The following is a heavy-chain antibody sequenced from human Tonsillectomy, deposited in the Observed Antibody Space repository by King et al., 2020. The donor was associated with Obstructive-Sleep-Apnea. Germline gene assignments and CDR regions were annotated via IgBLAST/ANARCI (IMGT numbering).Heavy chain of an antibody. Sequence: VQLVESGGGLVKPGGSLRLSCAASGFTFSDHYMYWIRQTPGKGLECVSFITTSSDTNYADFVRGRFTISRDNAKNSLYLQMNSLRVKDTAVYYWARDRSIGAADSFDIWGQGTMVTVSS. CDR2: ITTSSDT. D-gene: IGHD6-13*01. CDR1: GFTFSDHY. CDR3: ARDRSIGAADSFDI. V-gene: IGHV3-11*06. J-gene: IGHJ3*02.